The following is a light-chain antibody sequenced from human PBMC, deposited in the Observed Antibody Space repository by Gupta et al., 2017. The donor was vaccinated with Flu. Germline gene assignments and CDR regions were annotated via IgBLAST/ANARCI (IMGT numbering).Light chain of an antibody. CDR1: QSISNW. Sequence: DIQMTQSPSTLSASVGDRVTITCRASQSISNWLAWYQQKPGKVPKLMIYQASRVESGVPSRFSGGGDGKEFTLTSSGQQHDDVANYYCQRDDSLWTFGQGTKVEIK. V-gene: IGKV1-5*03. CDR2: QAS. J-gene: IGKJ1*01. CDR3: QRDDSLWT.